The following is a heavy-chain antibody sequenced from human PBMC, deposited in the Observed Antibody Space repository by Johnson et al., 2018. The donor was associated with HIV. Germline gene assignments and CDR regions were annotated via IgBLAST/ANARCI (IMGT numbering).Heavy chain of an antibody. CDR1: GFTFDDYA. J-gene: IGHJ3*02. CDR3: AKALGWELSI. D-gene: IGHD1-26*01. V-gene: IGHV3-9*01. Sequence: QLVESGGGLVQPGRSLRLSCAASGFTFDDYAMHWVRQAPGKGLEWVSGISWNSGSIGYADSVKGRFTISRDNSKNTLYLQMNSLRAEDTAVYYCAKALGWELSIWGQGTMVTVSS. CDR2: ISWNSGSI.